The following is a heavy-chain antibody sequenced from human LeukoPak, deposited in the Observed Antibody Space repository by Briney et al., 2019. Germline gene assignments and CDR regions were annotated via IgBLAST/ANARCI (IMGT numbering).Heavy chain of an antibody. CDR2: ISAYNGNT. J-gene: IGHJ4*02. Sequence: ASVKVSCKASGYTFTSYGISWVRQAPGQRLEWMGWISAYNGNTNYAQKLQGRVTMTTDTSTSTAYMELRSLRSDDTAVYYCARDVNCSGGSCYLDYWGQGTLVTVSS. CDR3: ARDVNCSGGSCYLDY. CDR1: GYTFTSYG. V-gene: IGHV1-18*01. D-gene: IGHD2-15*01.